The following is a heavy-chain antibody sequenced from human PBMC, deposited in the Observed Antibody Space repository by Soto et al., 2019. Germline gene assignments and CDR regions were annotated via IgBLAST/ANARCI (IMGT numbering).Heavy chain of an antibody. CDR1: GLTVRSNY. Sequence: EVQLVETGGGLMQPGGSLRLSCAASGLTVRSNYMIWVRQAPGKGLEWVSVVYRGGDTYYAESVKGRFIISRDSSKNTLYRQMNSLRAEDTAVYYCARERAAPLGWFDPWGQGTLVTVSS. V-gene: IGHV3-53*02. J-gene: IGHJ5*02. CDR2: VYRGGDT. D-gene: IGHD3-16*01. CDR3: ARERAAPLGWFDP.